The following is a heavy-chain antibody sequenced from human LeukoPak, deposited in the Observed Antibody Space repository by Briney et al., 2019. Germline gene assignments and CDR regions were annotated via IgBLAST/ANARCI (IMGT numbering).Heavy chain of an antibody. Sequence: ASVKISCKVSGYTFTDYYMHWVQQAPGKGLEWMGLVDPEDGETIYAEKFQGRVTTTADTSTDTAYMELSSLRSEDTAVYYCATGGHYYGSGISLLLDYWGQGTLVTVSS. CDR2: VDPEDGET. D-gene: IGHD3-10*01. CDR3: ATGGHYYGSGISLLLDY. V-gene: IGHV1-69-2*01. CDR1: GYTFTDYY. J-gene: IGHJ4*02.